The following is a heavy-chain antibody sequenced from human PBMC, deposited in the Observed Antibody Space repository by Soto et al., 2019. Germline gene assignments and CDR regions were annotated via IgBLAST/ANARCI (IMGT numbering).Heavy chain of an antibody. Sequence: QVQLQESGPGLVKPSQTLSLTCTVSGGSISSGGYYWSWIRQHPGKGLEWIGYIYYSGSTYYNPSLKGRVTISVDTSKNQFSLKLSSVTAADTAVYYCARGDSNTFSLDYWGQGTLVTVSS. D-gene: IGHD4-4*01. CDR2: IYYSGST. V-gene: IGHV4-31*03. CDR3: ARGDSNTFSLDY. CDR1: GGSISSGGYY. J-gene: IGHJ4*02.